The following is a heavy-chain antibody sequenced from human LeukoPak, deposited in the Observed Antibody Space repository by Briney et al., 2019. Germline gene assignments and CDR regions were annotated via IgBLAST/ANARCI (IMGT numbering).Heavy chain of an antibody. D-gene: IGHD6-13*01. V-gene: IGHV4-34*01. Sequence: SETLSLTCAVYGGSFSGYYWSWIRQPPGKGLEWIGEINHSGSTNYNPSLKSRVTISVDTSKNQFSLKLNSVTAADTAVYYCARDHSSSSEDYWGQGTLVTVSS. CDR1: GGSFSGYY. CDR3: ARDHSSSSEDY. J-gene: IGHJ4*02. CDR2: INHSGST.